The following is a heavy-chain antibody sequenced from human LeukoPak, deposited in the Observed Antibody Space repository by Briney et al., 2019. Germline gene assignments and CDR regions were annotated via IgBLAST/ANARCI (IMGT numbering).Heavy chain of an antibody. Sequence: SETLSLTCTVSGGSISSSSYYWGWIRQPPGKGLEWIGSIYYSGSTYYNPSLKSRVTISVDKSKNQFSLKLSSVTAADTAVYYCARLLDYGGNSGLDYWGQGTLVTVSS. CDR2: IYYSGST. CDR1: GGSISSSSYY. J-gene: IGHJ4*02. CDR3: ARLLDYGGNSGLDY. D-gene: IGHD4-23*01. V-gene: IGHV4-39*07.